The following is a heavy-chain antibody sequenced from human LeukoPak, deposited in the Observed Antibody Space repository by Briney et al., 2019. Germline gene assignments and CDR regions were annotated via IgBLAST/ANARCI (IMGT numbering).Heavy chain of an antibody. CDR3: ANHDLDY. CDR1: GLTFSNAW. V-gene: IGHV3-15*05. D-gene: IGHD1-1*01. J-gene: IGHJ4*02. Sequence: GGSLRLSCAASGLTFSNAWMSWVRQAPGQGMEWVARIKTKTDGETTDYAAPVKGRFTISRDNAKNSLYLQMNSLRAEDTALYYCANHDLDYWGQGTLVTVSS. CDR2: IKTKTDGETT.